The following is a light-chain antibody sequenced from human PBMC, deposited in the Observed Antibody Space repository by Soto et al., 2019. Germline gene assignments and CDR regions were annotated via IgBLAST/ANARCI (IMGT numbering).Light chain of an antibody. CDR2: GNN. Sequence: QSVLTQPPSVSGAPGQRVTISCTGSSSDIGAHYDVHWYQQLPGTAPKLLIYGNNNRPSGVPDRFSGSKSGTSASLAITGLQGEDEAEYYCQSYDDSLSGWVFGGGTKLTVL. J-gene: IGLJ3*02. V-gene: IGLV1-40*01. CDR1: SSDIGAHYD. CDR3: QSYDDSLSGWV.